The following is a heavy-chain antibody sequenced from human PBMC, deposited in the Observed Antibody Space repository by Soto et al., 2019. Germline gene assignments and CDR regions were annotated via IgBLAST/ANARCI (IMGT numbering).Heavy chain of an antibody. V-gene: IGHV4-39*01. CDR3: ARQEDSYYMDV. J-gene: IGHJ6*03. Sequence: QLQLQASGPGLVKPSATLSLTCTVSGGSISSGSYYWGWLRQPPGRGLEWIGQISVIGSASYSPSLKSRVTMSVDTAKNQVSLRLGSVAAADTAVYYGARQEDSYYMDVWGKGTTVTVSS. CDR1: GGSISSGSYY. CDR2: ISVIGSA.